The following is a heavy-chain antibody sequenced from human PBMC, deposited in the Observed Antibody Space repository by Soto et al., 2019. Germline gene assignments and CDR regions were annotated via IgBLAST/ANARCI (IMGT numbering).Heavy chain of an antibody. CDR2: INPSGGST. J-gene: IGHJ3*02. Sequence: ASVKVSCKASGYTFTSYYMHWVRQAPGQGLEWMGIINPSGGSTSYAQKFQGRITMTRDTSTSTVYMELSSLRSEDTAVYYCATILGYCSGGSCYGAFDIWGQGTMVTVSS. D-gene: IGHD2-15*01. V-gene: IGHV1-46*03. CDR3: ATILGYCSGGSCYGAFDI. CDR1: GYTFTSYY.